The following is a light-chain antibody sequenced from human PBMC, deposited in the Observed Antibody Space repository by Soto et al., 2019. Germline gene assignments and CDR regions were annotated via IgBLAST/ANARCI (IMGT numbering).Light chain of an antibody. V-gene: IGLV2-23*01. Sequence: QSVLTQPASVSGSPGQSITISCTGTSSDIGSDYMVSWYQLHTGKAPKVIIYEGTRRPSGVSSRFSVSKSDNTASLTISGLQAEDEADYYCCTYAPSTNFVVFGGGTKLTVL. CDR2: EGT. J-gene: IGLJ2*01. CDR3: CTYAPSTNFVV. CDR1: SSDIGSDYM.